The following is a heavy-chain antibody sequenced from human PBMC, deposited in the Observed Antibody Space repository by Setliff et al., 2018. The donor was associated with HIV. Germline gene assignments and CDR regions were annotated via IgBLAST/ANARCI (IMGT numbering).Heavy chain of an antibody. V-gene: IGHV1-69-2*01. CDR1: GYTFTTYD. D-gene: IGHD3-16*01. Sequence: GASVKVSCKASGYTFTTYDINWVQQAPGKGLEWMGLVDPEDGETIYAENFQGRVTIAADTSTDTAYMELSSLRSEDTAVYYCARGIGLPLAKYDFYMDVWGKGTTVTVSS. CDR2: VDPEDGET. J-gene: IGHJ6*03. CDR3: ARGIGLPLAKYDFYMDV.